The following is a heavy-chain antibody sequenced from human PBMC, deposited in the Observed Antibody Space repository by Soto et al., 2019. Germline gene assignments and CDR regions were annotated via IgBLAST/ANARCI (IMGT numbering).Heavy chain of an antibody. Sequence: SETLSLTCTVSGASISSYYWSWIRQPAGKGLEWIGRFYSSGSTNYNPSLNSRVTMSVDASQNQLSLKLSSVTAADTAVYYCARNANGMDVWGQGTTVTVSS. CDR1: GASISSYY. J-gene: IGHJ6*02. CDR3: ARNANGMDV. CDR2: FYSSGST. V-gene: IGHV4-4*07.